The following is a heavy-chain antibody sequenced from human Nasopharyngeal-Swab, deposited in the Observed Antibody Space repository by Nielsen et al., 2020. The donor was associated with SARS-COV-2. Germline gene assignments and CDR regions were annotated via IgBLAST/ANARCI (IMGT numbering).Heavy chain of an antibody. Sequence: WVRQAPGQGLEWMGGIIPIFGTANYAQKFQGRVTITADKSTSTAYMELSSLRSEDTAVYHCAREVQLHFDYWGQGTLVTVSS. J-gene: IGHJ4*02. D-gene: IGHD5-18*01. CDR2: IIPIFGTA. V-gene: IGHV1-69*06. CDR3: AREVQLHFDY.